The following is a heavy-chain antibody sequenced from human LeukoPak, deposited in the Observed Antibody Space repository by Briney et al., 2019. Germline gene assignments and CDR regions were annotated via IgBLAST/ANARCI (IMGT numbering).Heavy chain of an antibody. Sequence: GGSLRLSCAASGFTFSSYSMNWVRQVPGKGLEWVSTSDSVGNTFYADSVKGRFTISRDNSKNTLYLQMNSLRAEDTAVYYCAKDMLAGTTPRTDFWGQGTLVTVSS. V-gene: IGHV3-23*01. J-gene: IGHJ4*02. CDR3: AKDMLAGTTPRTDF. D-gene: IGHD6-13*01. CDR2: SDSVGNT. CDR1: GFTFSSYS.